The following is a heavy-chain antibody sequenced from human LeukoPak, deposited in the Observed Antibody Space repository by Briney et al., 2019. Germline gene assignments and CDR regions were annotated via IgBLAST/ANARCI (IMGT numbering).Heavy chain of an antibody. CDR1: GGSISSYY. Sequence: PSETLSLTCTVSGGSISSYYWSWIRQPAGKGLEWIGRIYTSGSTNYNPSLKSRVTMSVNTSKNQFSLKLSSVTAADTAVYYCARAYSGGELLDAFDIWGQGTMVTVSS. CDR3: ARAYSGGELLDAFDI. CDR2: IYTSGST. V-gene: IGHV4-4*07. D-gene: IGHD1-26*01. J-gene: IGHJ3*02.